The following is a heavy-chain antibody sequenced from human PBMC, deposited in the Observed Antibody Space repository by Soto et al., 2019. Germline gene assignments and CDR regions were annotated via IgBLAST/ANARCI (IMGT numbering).Heavy chain of an antibody. CDR1: GGSISSGGYY. J-gene: IGHJ4*02. D-gene: IGHD3-10*01. Sequence: SETLSLTCTVSGGSISSGGYYWSWIRQHPGKGLEWIGYIYYSGSTYYNPSLKSRVTISVDTSKNQFSLKLSSVTAADTAVYYCARSDQRYGLYYFDYWGQGTLVTVSS. CDR3: ARSDQRYGLYYFDY. CDR2: IYYSGST. V-gene: IGHV4-31*03.